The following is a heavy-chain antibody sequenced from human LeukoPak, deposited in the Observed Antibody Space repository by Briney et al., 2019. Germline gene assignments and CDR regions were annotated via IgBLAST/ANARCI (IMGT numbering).Heavy chain of an antibody. V-gene: IGHV4-59*08. CDR2: IYYSGGT. Sequence: SETLSLTCTVSGGSISSYYWSWIRQPPEKGLEWIGYIYYSGGTNYNPSIKSRVTISVDTSKNQFSLKLSSVTAADAAVYYCASQYYYDTSGYPSGYFDYWGQGTLVTVSS. J-gene: IGHJ4*01. CDR3: ASQYYYDTSGYPSGYFDY. D-gene: IGHD3-22*01. CDR1: GGSISSYY.